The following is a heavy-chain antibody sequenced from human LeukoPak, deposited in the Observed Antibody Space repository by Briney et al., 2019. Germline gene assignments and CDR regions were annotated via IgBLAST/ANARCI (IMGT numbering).Heavy chain of an antibody. Sequence: GGSLRLSCAASGFTFSSYGMHWARQAPGKGLEWVAVIWYDGSNKYYADSVKGRFTISRDNSKNTLYLQMNSLRAEDTAVYYCAKDFYGDYGLFDYWGQGTLVTVSS. CDR2: IWYDGSNK. CDR1: GFTFSSYG. V-gene: IGHV3-33*06. J-gene: IGHJ4*02. CDR3: AKDFYGDYGLFDY. D-gene: IGHD4-17*01.